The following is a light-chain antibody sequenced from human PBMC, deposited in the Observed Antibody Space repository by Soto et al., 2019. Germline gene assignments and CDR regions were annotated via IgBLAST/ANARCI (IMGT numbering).Light chain of an antibody. J-gene: IGLJ2*01. Sequence: QSALTQPASVSGSPGQSITISCTGTSSDVGGYNYVSWYQQHPGKAPKLMIYDVSNRPSGVSNRFSGSKSGNTASLTISGLPAEDEADYYCSSYTNSGSLVFGGGTKVTVL. CDR1: SSDVGGYNY. CDR3: SSYTNSGSLV. CDR2: DVS. V-gene: IGLV2-14*01.